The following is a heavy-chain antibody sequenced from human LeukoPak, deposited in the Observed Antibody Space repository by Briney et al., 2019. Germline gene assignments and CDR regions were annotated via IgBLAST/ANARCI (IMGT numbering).Heavy chain of an antibody. D-gene: IGHD6-13*01. CDR2: INHSGST. V-gene: IGHV4-34*01. CDR3: ARGRIAAAGKRQYFQH. Sequence: RPSETLSLTCAVYGGSFSGYYWSWIRQPPGKGLEWIGEINHSGSTNYNPSLKSRVTISVDTSKNQFSLKLSSVTAADTAVYYCARGRIAAAGKRQYFQHWGQGTLVTVSS. CDR1: GGSFSGYY. J-gene: IGHJ1*01.